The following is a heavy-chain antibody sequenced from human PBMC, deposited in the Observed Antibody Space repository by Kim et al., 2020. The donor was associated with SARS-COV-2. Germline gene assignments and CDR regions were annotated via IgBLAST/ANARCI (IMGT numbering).Heavy chain of an antibody. V-gene: IGHV1-24*01. J-gene: IGHJ5*02. CDR1: GYTLPELS. D-gene: IGHD2-15*01. CDR2: FDPEDGET. Sequence: ASVKVSCKVSGYTLPELSMHWVRQAPGKGLEWMGGFDPEDGETLYAQKFQGRVTMTEDTSTDTAYMVLSSLTSEDTVVYYCATRASVPCGWWYNWFDPWGQGTFVTGSS. CDR3: ATRASVPCGWWYNWFDP.